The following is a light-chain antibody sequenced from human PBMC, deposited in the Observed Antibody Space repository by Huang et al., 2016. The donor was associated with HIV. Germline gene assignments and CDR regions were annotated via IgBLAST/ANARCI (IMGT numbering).Light chain of an antibody. CDR1: ESISSW. CDR3: QQYNDYSPLT. CDR2: KAS. Sequence: DIQMTQSPSALSASVRDRVTLTCRASESISSWLAWDQQKPGKAPNLLIYKASTLESGVPSRFSGSGSGTEFTLTISSLQPDDFATYYCQQYNDYSPLTFGGGTKVEIK. V-gene: IGKV1-5*03. J-gene: IGKJ4*01.